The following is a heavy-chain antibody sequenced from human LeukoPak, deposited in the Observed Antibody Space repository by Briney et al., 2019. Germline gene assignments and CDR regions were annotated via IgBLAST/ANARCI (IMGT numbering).Heavy chain of an antibody. CDR3: ARTYYYGSYYMDV. CDR1: GDSISHYY. D-gene: IGHD3-10*01. CDR2: IYYSGST. V-gene: IGHV4-59*01. Sequence: SETLSLTCTVSGDSISHYYWTWIRQPPGKGLEWIGYIYYSGSTNYNPSLKSRVTISVDTSKNQFSLKVSSVTAADTAVYYCARTYYYGSYYMDVWGKGTTVTISS. J-gene: IGHJ6*03.